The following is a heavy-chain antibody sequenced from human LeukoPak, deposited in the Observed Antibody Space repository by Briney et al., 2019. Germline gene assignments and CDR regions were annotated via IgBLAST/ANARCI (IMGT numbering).Heavy chain of an antibody. CDR3: ASSSTWRSWFDP. CDR2: ISAGGATT. V-gene: IGHV3-23*01. CDR1: GFTFSSYA. D-gene: IGHD6-13*01. J-gene: IGHJ5*02. Sequence: GGSLRLSCAASGFTFSSYAMSWVRQAPGRGLEWVSGISAGGATTYYTDSVKGRFTISRDNSKNMLYLQMNSLRAEDTAVYFCASSSTWRSWFDPWGQGTLVTVSS.